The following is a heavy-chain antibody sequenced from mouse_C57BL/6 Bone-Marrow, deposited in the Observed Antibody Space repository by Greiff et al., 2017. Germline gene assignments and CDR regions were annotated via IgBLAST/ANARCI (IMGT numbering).Heavy chain of an antibody. V-gene: IGHV1-59*01. CDR1: GYNFTNNW. Sequence: QVQLQQPVAELVRPGTSVKLSCKASGYNFTNNWMHWVKQRPGQGLEWIGVIDPSDSYTNYNPKFKGKATLTVDTSSSTAYLQLSSLTSEDSAVYYCARERLYYLDYWGQGTTLTVSS. CDR2: IDPSDSYT. D-gene: IGHD3-3*01. CDR3: ARERLYYLDY. J-gene: IGHJ2*01.